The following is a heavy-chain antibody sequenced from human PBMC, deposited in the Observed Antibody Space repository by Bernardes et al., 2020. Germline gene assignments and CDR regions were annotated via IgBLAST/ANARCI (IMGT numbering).Heavy chain of an antibody. J-gene: IGHJ5*02. Sequence: SETLSLTCTASGGSISAYYWSWIRQPPGKGLEWIGFISYSRTTNYNPSPKSRVTTSLDTSKNHFSLRLSPVIAADTAVYYCASTGRSSFDWFVPWGQGALVTVSS. CDR3: ASTGRSSFDWFVP. V-gene: IGHV4-59*01. D-gene: IGHD3-9*01. CDR1: GGSISAYY. CDR2: ISYSRTT.